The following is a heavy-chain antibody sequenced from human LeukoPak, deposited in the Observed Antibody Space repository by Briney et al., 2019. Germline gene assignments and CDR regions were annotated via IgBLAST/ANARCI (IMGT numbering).Heavy chain of an antibody. J-gene: IGHJ4*02. CDR2: IYDTGST. Sequence: SETLSLTCTVSGGSISSYYWSWIRQPPGKGLEWIGYIYDTGSTNYNPSLRSRVTISVDTSKNQVSLKLSSVTAADTAVFFCASLAGPGRVARDYYFNFWGQGTLVTVSS. V-gene: IGHV4-59*01. D-gene: IGHD2-21*02. CDR3: ASLAGPGRVARDYYFNF. CDR1: GGSISSYY.